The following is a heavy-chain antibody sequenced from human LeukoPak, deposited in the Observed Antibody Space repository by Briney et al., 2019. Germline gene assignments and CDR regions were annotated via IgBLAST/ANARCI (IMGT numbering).Heavy chain of an antibody. CDR2: ISSSSSYI. V-gene: IGHV3-21*01. Sequence: PGGSLRLSCAASGFTFSSYSMNWVRQAPGKGLEWVSSISSSSSYIYYADSVKGRFTISRDNAKNSLYLQMNSLRAEDTAVHYCASSTKGIAVAGYDYWGQGTLVTVSS. CDR1: GFTFSSYS. J-gene: IGHJ4*02. D-gene: IGHD6-19*01. CDR3: ASSTKGIAVAGYDY.